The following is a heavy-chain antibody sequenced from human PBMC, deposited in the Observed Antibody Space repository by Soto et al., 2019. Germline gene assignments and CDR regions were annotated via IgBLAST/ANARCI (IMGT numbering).Heavy chain of an antibody. CDR1: GYTFTGYY. CDR3: ERDIGVSGYSCGWYDY. D-gene: IGHD6-19*01. Sequence: ASVKVSCKASGYTFTGYYMHWVRQAPGQGLEWMGWINPNSGGTNYAQKFQGWVTMTRDTSISTAYMELSRLRSDDTDVYYCERDIGVSGYSCGWYDYWGQGTLVTVSS. V-gene: IGHV1-2*04. J-gene: IGHJ4*02. CDR2: INPNSGGT.